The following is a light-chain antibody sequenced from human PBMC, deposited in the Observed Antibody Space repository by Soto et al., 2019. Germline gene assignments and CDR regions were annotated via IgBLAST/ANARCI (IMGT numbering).Light chain of an antibody. CDR1: QGINNY. V-gene: IGKV1-16*02. CDR2: DIS. J-gene: IGKJ4*01. Sequence: DIQMTQSPSSLSASVGDRVTITCRASQGINNYLAWFQQKPGKAPESLIYDISSLQSGVPSKFSGSGSGTDFTLTIRSLQPEDFATYYCQQYNAYPLTFGGGTKVQI. CDR3: QQYNAYPLT.